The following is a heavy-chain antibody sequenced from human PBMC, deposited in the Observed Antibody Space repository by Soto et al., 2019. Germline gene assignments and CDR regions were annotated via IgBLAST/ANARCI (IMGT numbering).Heavy chain of an antibody. J-gene: IGHJ6*02. CDR2: ITPIFGTA. Sequence: QVQLVQSGAEVKKPGSSVKVSCKASGGTFSSYAISWVRQAPGQGLEWMGGITPIFGTANYAQKFQGRVTITADESTSTAYMELSSLRSEDTAVYYCARRLDSSSWYYYYYGMDVWGQGTTVTVSS. CDR1: GGTFSSYA. D-gene: IGHD6-13*01. CDR3: ARRLDSSSWYYYYYGMDV. V-gene: IGHV1-69*01.